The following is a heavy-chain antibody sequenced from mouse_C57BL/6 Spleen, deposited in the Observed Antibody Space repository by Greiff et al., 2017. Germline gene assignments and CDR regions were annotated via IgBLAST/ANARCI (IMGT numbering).Heavy chain of an antibody. CDR3: TRDQDYYYGSSSYAMDY. CDR2: ISSGGDYI. J-gene: IGHJ4*01. V-gene: IGHV5-9-1*02. D-gene: IGHD1-1*01. Sequence: DVKLVESGEGLVKPGGSLKLSCAASGFTFSSYAMSWVRQTPEKRLEWVAYISSGGDYIYYADTVKGRFTISRDNARNTLYLQMSSLKSEDTAMYYCTRDQDYYYGSSSYAMDYWGQGTSVTVSS. CDR1: GFTFSSYA.